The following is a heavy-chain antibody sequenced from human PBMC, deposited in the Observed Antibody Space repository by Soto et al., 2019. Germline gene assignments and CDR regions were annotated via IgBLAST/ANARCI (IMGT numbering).Heavy chain of an antibody. J-gene: IGHJ6*02. Sequence: PGESLKISCKGSGYSFTSYWIGWVRQMPGKGLEWMGIIYPGDSDTRYSPSFQGQVTISADKSISTAYLQWSSLKASDAAMYYCARLPFEYYYGMDVWGQGTTVTVS. D-gene: IGHD3-9*01. CDR2: IYPGDSDT. CDR3: ARLPFEYYYGMDV. CDR1: GYSFTSYW. V-gene: IGHV5-51*01.